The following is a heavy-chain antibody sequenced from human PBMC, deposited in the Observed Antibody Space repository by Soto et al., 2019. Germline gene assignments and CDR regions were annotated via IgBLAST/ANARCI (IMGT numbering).Heavy chain of an antibody. Sequence: RGSLRLSCAASGFTFSSYSMNWVRQAPGKGLEWVSSISSSSSYIYYADSVKGRFTISRDNAKNSLYLQMNSLRAEDTAVYYCARDLVVDGMDVWGQGTTVTVSS. J-gene: IGHJ6*02. D-gene: IGHD2-15*01. CDR2: ISSSSSYI. CDR3: ARDLVVDGMDV. CDR1: GFTFSSYS. V-gene: IGHV3-21*01.